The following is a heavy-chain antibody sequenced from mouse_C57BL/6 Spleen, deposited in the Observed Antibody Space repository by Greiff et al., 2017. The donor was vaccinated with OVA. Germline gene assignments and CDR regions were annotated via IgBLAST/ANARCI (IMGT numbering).Heavy chain of an antibody. J-gene: IGHJ2*01. Sequence: EVQLQESGAELVRPGASVKLSCTASGFNIKDDYMHWVKQRPEQGLEWIGWIDPENGDTEYASKFQGKATITADTSSNTAYLQLSSLTSEDTAVYYCTTGSSGLETYFDYWGQGTTRTVSS. CDR1: GFNIKDDY. V-gene: IGHV14-4*01. CDR2: IDPENGDT. D-gene: IGHD3-2*02. CDR3: TTGSSGLETYFDY.